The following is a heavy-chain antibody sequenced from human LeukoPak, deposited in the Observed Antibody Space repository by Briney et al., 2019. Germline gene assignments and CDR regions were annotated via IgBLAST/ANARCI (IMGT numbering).Heavy chain of an antibody. J-gene: IGHJ4*02. CDR3: ARERYYYDSTSEGNY. D-gene: IGHD3-22*01. V-gene: IGHV4-39*01. CDR1: GGSISSSSYY. Sequence: SETLSLTCIASGGSISSSSYYWGWIRQPPGKGLEWIGSIYNSGNTYYNPSLKSRVTISVDTSKNQFSLKLSSVTAADTAVYYCARERYYYDSTSEGNYWGQGTLVTVSS. CDR2: IYNSGNT.